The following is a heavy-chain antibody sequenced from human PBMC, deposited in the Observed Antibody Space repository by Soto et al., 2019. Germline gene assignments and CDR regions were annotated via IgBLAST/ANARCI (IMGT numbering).Heavy chain of an antibody. CDR3: ARQRGYDILTGYSNWFDP. CDR1: GGSISSSSYH. D-gene: IGHD3-9*01. Sequence: SETLSLTCTVSGGSISSSSYHWGWIRQPPGKGLEWIGSIYYSGSTYYNPSLKSRVTISVDTSKNQFSLKLSSVTAADTAVYYCARQRGYDILTGYSNWFDPWGQGTLVTVSS. V-gene: IGHV4-39*01. CDR2: IYYSGST. J-gene: IGHJ5*02.